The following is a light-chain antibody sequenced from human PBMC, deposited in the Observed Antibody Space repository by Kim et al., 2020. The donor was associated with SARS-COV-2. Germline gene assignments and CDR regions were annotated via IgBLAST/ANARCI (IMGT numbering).Light chain of an antibody. CDR3: QQYIAAPPLYT. Sequence: GEGANLACKASQTAKGSYVAWYKQKPEQAPRLCIYAASSRATGIPDRFSGSGSGTDFTLTISRVEPEDSAVNYCQQYIAAPPLYTFGQGTKLEI. J-gene: IGKJ2*01. CDR1: QTAKGSY. V-gene: IGKV3-20*01. CDR2: AAS.